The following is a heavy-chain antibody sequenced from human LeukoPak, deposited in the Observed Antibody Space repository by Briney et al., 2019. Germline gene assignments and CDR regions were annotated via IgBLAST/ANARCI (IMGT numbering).Heavy chain of an antibody. CDR2: VNRSGGT. Sequence: SETLSLTCAVYGGSFSTYYWSWIRQPPGKGLEWIGEVNRSGGTNYNPSLKSRVTVSVDKSKNQFSLKLSSVTAADRAVYYCASGRGNYHGSVRSYFDYWGLGTLVTVSS. V-gene: IGHV4-34*01. D-gene: IGHD3-10*01. CDR3: ASGRGNYHGSVRSYFDY. J-gene: IGHJ4*02. CDR1: GGSFSTYY.